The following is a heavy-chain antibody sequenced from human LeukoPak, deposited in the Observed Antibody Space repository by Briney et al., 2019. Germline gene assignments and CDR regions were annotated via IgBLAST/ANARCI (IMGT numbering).Heavy chain of an antibody. Sequence: PGGSLRLSCAASGFTFSSYAMSWVRQAPGKGLEWVSAISGSGGSTYYADSVKGRFTISRDNSKNTLYLQMNSLRAEDTAVYYCAKGGAPMTVTSGGGWFDPWGQGTLVTVSS. CDR3: AKGGAPMTVTSGGGWFDP. CDR2: ISGSGGST. CDR1: GFTFSSYA. D-gene: IGHD4-17*01. V-gene: IGHV3-23*01. J-gene: IGHJ5*02.